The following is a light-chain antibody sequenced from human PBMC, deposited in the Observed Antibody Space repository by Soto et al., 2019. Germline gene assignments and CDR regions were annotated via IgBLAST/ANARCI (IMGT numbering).Light chain of an antibody. V-gene: IGKV3-15*01. CDR3: QQCNNWPYT. CDR2: AAS. Sequence: EIVMTQSPATLSVSPGEGANLSCRASQSVGNNLSWYQQRPAQAPRLLIYAASTTATGIPARFSGSGSGTEFTLAISSLQSEDFGIYFCQQCNNWPYTFGQGTKLDI. CDR1: QSVGNN. J-gene: IGKJ2*01.